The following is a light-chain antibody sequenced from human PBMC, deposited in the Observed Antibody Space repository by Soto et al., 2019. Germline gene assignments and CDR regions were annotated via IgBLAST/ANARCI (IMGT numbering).Light chain of an antibody. CDR2: EVS. CDR3: SSYTTIFTYV. Sequence: ALTQPASVSGSPGQSITISCTGTSSDVGDYKYVSWYQQHPGKAPKLVISEVSNRPSGISNRFSGSKSGNTASLTISGLQAEDEADYYCSSYTTIFTYVFGTGTKVTVL. J-gene: IGLJ1*01. V-gene: IGLV2-14*01. CDR1: SSDVGDYKY.